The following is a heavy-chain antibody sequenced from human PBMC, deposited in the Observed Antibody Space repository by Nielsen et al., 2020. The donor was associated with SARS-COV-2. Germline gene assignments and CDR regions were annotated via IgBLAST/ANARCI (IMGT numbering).Heavy chain of an antibody. CDR2: ISGSGGST. CDR3: AKAGGSGWYYFDY. Sequence: GESLKISCAASGFTFSRYSMNWVRQAPGKGLEWVSAISGSGGSTYYADSVKGRFTISRDNSKNTLYLQMNSLRAEDTAVYYCAKAGGSGWYYFDYWGQGTLVTVSS. D-gene: IGHD6-19*01. J-gene: IGHJ4*02. CDR1: GFTFSRYS. V-gene: IGHV3-23*01.